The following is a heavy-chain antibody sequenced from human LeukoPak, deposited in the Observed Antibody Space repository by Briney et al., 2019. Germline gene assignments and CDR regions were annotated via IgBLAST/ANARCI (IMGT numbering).Heavy chain of an antibody. CDR3: ARRDTTTVTAFDY. D-gene: IGHD4-17*01. CDR2: IFPDDSGT. V-gene: IGHV5-51*01. Sequence: GESLKISCRFSGFDFTRDWIGWVRLMPGKGLEWMGIIFPDDSGTRYSPSFQGQVTLSADKSISTAYLQWSSLKASDTAIYYCARRDTTTVTAFDYWGQGTLVTVSS. J-gene: IGHJ4*02. CDR1: GFDFTRDW.